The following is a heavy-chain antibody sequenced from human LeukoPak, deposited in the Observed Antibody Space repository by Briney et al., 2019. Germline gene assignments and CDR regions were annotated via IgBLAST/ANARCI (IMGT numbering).Heavy chain of an antibody. J-gene: IGHJ3*02. CDR2: IYSGGST. D-gene: IGHD1-26*01. V-gene: IGHV3-53*01. CDR3: ARDKWEPRYAFDI. Sequence: GGSLRLSCAASGFTVSSNYMSWVRQAPGKGLEWVSVIYSGGSTYYADSVKGRSTISRDNSKNTLYLQMNSLRAEDTAVYYCARDKWEPRYAFDIWGQGTMVTVSS. CDR1: GFTVSSNY.